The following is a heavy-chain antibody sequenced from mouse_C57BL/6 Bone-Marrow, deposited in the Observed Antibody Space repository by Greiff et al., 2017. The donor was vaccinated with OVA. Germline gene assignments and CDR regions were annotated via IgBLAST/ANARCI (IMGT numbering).Heavy chain of an antibody. CDR3: ARDGTFYAMDY. J-gene: IGHJ4*01. D-gene: IGHD1-1*02. Sequence: EVQLQESGPGLVKPSQSLSLTCSVTGYSITSGYYWNWIRQFPGNKLEWMGCISYDGSNNYNPSLKNRISITRDTSKNQFFLKLNSVTTEDTATYYCARDGTFYAMDYWGQGTSVTVSS. CDR2: ISYDGSN. V-gene: IGHV3-6*01. CDR1: GYSITSGYY.